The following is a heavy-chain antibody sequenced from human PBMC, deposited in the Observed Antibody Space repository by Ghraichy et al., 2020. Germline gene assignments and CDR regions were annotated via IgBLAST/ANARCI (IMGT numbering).Heavy chain of an antibody. Sequence: GGSLRLSCAASGFTFSSYGMHWVRQAPGKGLEWVAFIWYDGSNTYYADSVKGRLTISRDNSKNTLYLQMNSLRAEDTAVHYCAKDEEAAAHRVDAFDIWGQGTMVTASS. CDR1: GFTFSSYG. D-gene: IGHD2-15*01. V-gene: IGHV3-30*02. CDR2: IWYDGSNT. J-gene: IGHJ3*02. CDR3: AKDEEAAAHRVDAFDI.